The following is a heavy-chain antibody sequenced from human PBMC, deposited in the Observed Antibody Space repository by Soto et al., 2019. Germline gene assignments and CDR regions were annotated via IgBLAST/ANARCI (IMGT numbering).Heavy chain of an antibody. CDR3: ANILTTVNYYWHFHL. J-gene: IGHJ2*01. Sequence: QITLKESGPTLVQPTQTLTLTCSFSGISLSTSGVGVGWIRQPPGKALEWLALIYWDDDKRYSPSLKSRLTITKDTSKTQGVLTRTNMHTVDTGTYYCANILTTVNYYWHFHLRGRGTLEAVSS. V-gene: IGHV2-5*02. D-gene: IGHD4-17*01. CDR1: GISLSTSGVG. CDR2: IYWDDDK.